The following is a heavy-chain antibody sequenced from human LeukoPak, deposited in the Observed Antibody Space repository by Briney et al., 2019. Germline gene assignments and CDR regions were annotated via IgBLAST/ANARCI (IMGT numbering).Heavy chain of an antibody. CDR3: AIQIRGVIY. CDR1: GFTFSNFA. V-gene: IGHV3-64*02. Sequence: GGALRLSCAASGFTFSNFAMHWVRQAPGTGREYVSGISRDGRSTFYADAVKGRFTISRDNSKNTLYLQMGSLRAEDMAVYYCAIQIRGVIYWGQGTLVTVSS. CDR2: ISRDGRST. J-gene: IGHJ4*02. D-gene: IGHD3-10*01.